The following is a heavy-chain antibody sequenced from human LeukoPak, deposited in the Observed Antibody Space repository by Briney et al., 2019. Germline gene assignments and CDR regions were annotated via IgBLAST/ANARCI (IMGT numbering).Heavy chain of an antibody. CDR3: ARRDCGGGSCYSHNAFDL. Sequence: GGSLRLSCAASGFTFSSYSMNWVRQAPGKGLEWVSYISSSTNTIYYADSVKGRFTFSRDNSKNTVYLQMNSLRAEDTAVYYCARRDCGGGSCYSHNAFDLWGQGTLVTVSS. J-gene: IGHJ3*01. CDR1: GFTFSSYS. V-gene: IGHV3-48*01. CDR2: ISSSTNTI. D-gene: IGHD2-15*01.